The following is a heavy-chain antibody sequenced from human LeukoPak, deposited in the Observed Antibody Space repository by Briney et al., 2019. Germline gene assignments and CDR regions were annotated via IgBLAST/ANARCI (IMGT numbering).Heavy chain of an antibody. CDR2: INWNGGST. CDR1: GFTFDDYG. J-gene: IGHJ4*02. D-gene: IGHD5-18*01. Sequence: GGSLRLSCAASGFTFDDYGMSWVRQAPGKGLEWVSGINWNGGSTGYADSVKGRFTISRDNAKNSLYLQMNSLGAEDTAVYYCARADWDTAMIDYWGQGTLVTVSS. CDR3: ARADWDTAMIDY. V-gene: IGHV3-20*04.